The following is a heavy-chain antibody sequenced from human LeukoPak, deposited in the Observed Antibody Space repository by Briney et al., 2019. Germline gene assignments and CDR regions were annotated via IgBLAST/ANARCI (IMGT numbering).Heavy chain of an antibody. V-gene: IGHV1-2*02. CDR2: INPNSGGT. CDR3: AILRYYYDSSGYPP. CDR1: GYTFTGYY. D-gene: IGHD3-22*01. J-gene: IGHJ5*02. Sequence: ASVKVSCKASGYTFTGYYMHWVRQAPGQGLEWMGWINPNSGGTNYAQKFQGRVTMNRDTSISTAYMELSRLRSDDTAVYYCAILRYYYDSSGYPPWGQGTLVTVSS.